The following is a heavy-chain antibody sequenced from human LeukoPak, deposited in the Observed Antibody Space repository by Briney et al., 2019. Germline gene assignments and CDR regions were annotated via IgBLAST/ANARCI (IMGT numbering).Heavy chain of an antibody. Sequence: SETLSLTCAVYGGSFSGYYWSWIRQPPGKGLEWIGEINHSGSTNYNPSLKSRVTISVDTSKNQFSLKLSSVTAADTAVYYCASLYCSGGSCSSNWFDPWGQGTLVTVSS. CDR2: INHSGST. V-gene: IGHV4-34*01. CDR3: ASLYCSGGSCSSNWFDP. CDR1: GGSFSGYY. D-gene: IGHD2-15*01. J-gene: IGHJ5*02.